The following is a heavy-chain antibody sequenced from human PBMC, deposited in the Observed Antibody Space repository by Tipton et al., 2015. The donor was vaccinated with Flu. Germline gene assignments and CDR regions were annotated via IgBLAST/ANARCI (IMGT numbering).Heavy chain of an antibody. D-gene: IGHD1-14*01. Sequence: TLSLTCTVSGDSISSGSYYWSWIRQPAGKALEWIGDMYPSGSTNYNSSLKSRVTISADTSKNQFSLKLNSVTAADTAVYYCLRSPVYNTDAYFHYWGHGTLVTVSS. J-gene: IGHJ4*01. CDR2: MYPSGST. V-gene: IGHV4-61*09. CDR3: LRSPVYNTDAYFHY. CDR1: GDSISSGSYY.